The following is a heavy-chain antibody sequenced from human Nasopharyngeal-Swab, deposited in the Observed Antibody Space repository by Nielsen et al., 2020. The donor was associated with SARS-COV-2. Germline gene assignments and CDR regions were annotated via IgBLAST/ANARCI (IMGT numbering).Heavy chain of an antibody. CDR3: ARAEERGRQTGRFGY. CDR1: GYTFTSYG. CDR2: ISAYNGHT. V-gene: IGHV1-18*04. J-gene: IGHJ4*02. D-gene: IGHD7-27*01. Sequence: ASVKVSCKASGYTFTSYGISWVRQAPGQGLEWMGWISAYNGHTNYAQKLQGRVSMTTDTSTSTAYMELRSLRSDDTAVYYCARAEERGRQTGRFGYWGQGTLVTVSS.